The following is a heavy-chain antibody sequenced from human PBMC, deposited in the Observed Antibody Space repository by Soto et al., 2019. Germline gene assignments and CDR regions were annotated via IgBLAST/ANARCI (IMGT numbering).Heavy chain of an antibody. J-gene: IGHJ4*02. V-gene: IGHV1-18*01. CDR3: ARDYYDSSGYYYLGDYFDY. D-gene: IGHD3-22*01. Sequence: VKVSCKASGYTFTSYDINWVRQAPGQGLEWMGWISAYNGNTNYAQKLQGRVTMTTDTSTSTAYMELRSLRSDDTAVYYCARDYYDSSGYYYLGDYFDYWGQGTLVTVSS. CDR2: ISAYNGNT. CDR1: GYTFTSYD.